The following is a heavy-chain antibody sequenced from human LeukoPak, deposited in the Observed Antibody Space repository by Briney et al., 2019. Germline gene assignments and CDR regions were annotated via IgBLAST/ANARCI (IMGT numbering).Heavy chain of an antibody. CDR2: INPSGGST. J-gene: IGHJ6*02. V-gene: IGHV1-46*01. CDR3: ARAKIVLMVYAHLGDNYYYYGMDV. CDR1: GYTFTSYH. D-gene: IGHD2-8*01. Sequence: ASVKVSCKASGYTFTSYHMHWVRQAPGQGLEWMGIINPSGGSTSYAQKFQGRVTMTRDTSTSTVYMELSSLRSEDTAVYYCARAKIVLMVYAHLGDNYYYYGMDVWGQGATVTVSS.